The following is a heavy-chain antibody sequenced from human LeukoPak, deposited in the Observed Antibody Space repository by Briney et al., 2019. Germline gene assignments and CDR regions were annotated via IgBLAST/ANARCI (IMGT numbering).Heavy chain of an antibody. V-gene: IGHV3-74*01. CDR3: AKYDASVLEQTPAYGMDV. CDR1: GFTFSAFW. Sequence: GGSLRLSCAASGFTFSAFWMHYVRQAPGKGLVWVSRINSDDSRTTYADSVKGRFTISRDNSKNTLYLQMNSLRAEDTAVYYCAKYDASVLEQTPAYGMDVWGQGTTVTVSS. D-gene: IGHD1/OR15-1a*01. J-gene: IGHJ6*02. CDR2: INSDDSRT.